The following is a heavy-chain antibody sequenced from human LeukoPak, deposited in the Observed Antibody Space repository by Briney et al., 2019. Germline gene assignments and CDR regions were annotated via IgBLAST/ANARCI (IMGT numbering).Heavy chain of an antibody. Sequence: ASVKVSCKASGYTFTSYYVHWVRQAPGQGLEWMGIINPSGGSTSYAQKFQGRVTMTRDTSTSTVYMELSSLRSEDTAVYYCAREGAEYQLPLGAFDIWGQGTMVTVSS. CDR2: INPSGGST. D-gene: IGHD2-2*01. J-gene: IGHJ3*02. CDR3: AREGAEYQLPLGAFDI. CDR1: GYTFTSYY. V-gene: IGHV1-46*01.